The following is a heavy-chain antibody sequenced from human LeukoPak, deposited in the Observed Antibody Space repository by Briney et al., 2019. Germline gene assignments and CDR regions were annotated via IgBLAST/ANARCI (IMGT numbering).Heavy chain of an antibody. Sequence: GGSLRLSCAASGFTFDDYAMHWVRQAPGKGLELVSGINWNGGSTGYADSVKGRFTISRDNAKNSLYLQMNSLRAEDTALYYCARSGYDSSGYYFDYWGQGTLVTVSS. V-gene: IGHV3-20*04. D-gene: IGHD3-22*01. J-gene: IGHJ4*02. CDR3: ARSGYDSSGYYFDY. CDR1: GFTFDDYA. CDR2: INWNGGST.